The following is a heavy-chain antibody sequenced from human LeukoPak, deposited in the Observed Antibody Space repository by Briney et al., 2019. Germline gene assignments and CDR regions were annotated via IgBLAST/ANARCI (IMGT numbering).Heavy chain of an antibody. CDR1: GFTLSSYW. CDR3: ARDLMVRGVDLDY. D-gene: IGHD3-10*01. V-gene: IGHV3-7*03. J-gene: IGHJ4*02. Sequence: PGGSLRLSCAASGFTLSSYWMSWVRQAPGKGLEWVANIKQDGSEKYYVDSVRGRFTISRDNAKNSLYLQMNSLRAEDTAVYYCARDLMVRGVDLDYWGQGTLVTVSS. CDR2: IKQDGSEK.